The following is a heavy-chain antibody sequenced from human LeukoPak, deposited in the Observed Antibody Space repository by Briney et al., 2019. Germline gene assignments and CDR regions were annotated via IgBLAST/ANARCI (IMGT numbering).Heavy chain of an antibody. D-gene: IGHD3-10*01. Sequence: PGGSLRLSCIASGFTVSSYYMTWVRQAPGKGLEWVSVIYSGGNTFYADSVRGRFTISRDKSKNTLYLQMNSLRVEDTAVYYCARGKVSPNYGSEYWGQGTLVTVSS. CDR2: IYSGGNT. V-gene: IGHV3-53*01. CDR3: ARGKVSPNYGSEY. CDR1: GFTVSSYY. J-gene: IGHJ4*02.